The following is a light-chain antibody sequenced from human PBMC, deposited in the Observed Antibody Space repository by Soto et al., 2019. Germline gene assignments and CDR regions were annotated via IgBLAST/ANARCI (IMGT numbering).Light chain of an antibody. CDR3: RQRTSWLLT. Sequence: LTQSPAYLSLSPGERATLSCRASQTVGISLAWCQHKPGQPPRLPIYDASKRATGIPARFGGSGSGTDFTLTISSLEPEDFAVYYCRQRTSWLLTFGPGTKVDIK. J-gene: IGKJ3*01. CDR2: DAS. V-gene: IGKV3-11*01. CDR1: QTVGIS.